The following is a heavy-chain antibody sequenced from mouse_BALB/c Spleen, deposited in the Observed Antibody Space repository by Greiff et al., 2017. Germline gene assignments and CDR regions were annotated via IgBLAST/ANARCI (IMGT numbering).Heavy chain of an antibody. J-gene: IGHJ3*01. D-gene: IGHD2-12*01. CDR1: GYTFTSYT. V-gene: IGHV1-4*01. CDR2: INPSSGYT. Sequence: QVQLQQSGAELARPGASVKMSCKASGYTFTSYTMHWVKQRPGQGLEWIGYINPSSGYTNYNQKFKDKATLTADKSSSTAYMQLSSLTSEDSAVYYCARGDDGAWFAYWGQGTLVTVSA. CDR3: ARGDDGAWFAY.